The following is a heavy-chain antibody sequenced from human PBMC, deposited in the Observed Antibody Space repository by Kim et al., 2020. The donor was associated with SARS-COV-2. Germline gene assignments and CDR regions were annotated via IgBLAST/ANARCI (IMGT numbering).Heavy chain of an antibody. CDR3: ASRGAYSNSLGGMDV. Sequence: SETLSLTCTVSGGSISSGGYYWSWIRQHPGKGLEWIGYIYYSGSTYYNPSLKSRVTISVDTSKNQFSLKLSSVTAADTAVYYCASRGAYSNSLGGMDVWGQGTTVTVSS. J-gene: IGHJ6*02. D-gene: IGHD4-4*01. CDR2: IYYSGST. CDR1: GGSISSGGYY. V-gene: IGHV4-31*03.